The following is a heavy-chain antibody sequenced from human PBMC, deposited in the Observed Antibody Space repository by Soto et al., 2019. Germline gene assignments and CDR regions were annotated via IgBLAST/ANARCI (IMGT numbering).Heavy chain of an antibody. CDR1: GFTFSAYG. J-gene: IGHJ4*02. CDR2: ISYDGSNK. CDR3: AKDRMGAGVRGYFDY. D-gene: IGHD3-10*01. Sequence: QLQLVESGGGVVQPGRSLRLSCAGSGFTFSAYGMDWVRQAPGKGLEWVAVISYDGSNKYYADSVKVRFTISRDNSKNTLYLQMNSLRAEDTAVYYCAKDRMGAGVRGYFDYWGQGTLVTVSS. V-gene: IGHV3-30*18.